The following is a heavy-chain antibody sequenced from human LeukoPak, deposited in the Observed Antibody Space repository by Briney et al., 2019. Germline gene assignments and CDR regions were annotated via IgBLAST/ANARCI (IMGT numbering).Heavy chain of an antibody. D-gene: IGHD1-26*01. Sequence: SETLSLTCTVSGGSISSSSYYWGWIRQPPGKGLEWIGSIYYSGSTYYNPSLKSRVTISVDTSKNQFSLKLSSVTAADTAVYYCARGGSYSGIPLYYFDYWGQGTLVTVSS. J-gene: IGHJ4*02. CDR2: IYYSGST. V-gene: IGHV4-39*07. CDR1: GGSISSSSYY. CDR3: ARGGSYSGIPLYYFDY.